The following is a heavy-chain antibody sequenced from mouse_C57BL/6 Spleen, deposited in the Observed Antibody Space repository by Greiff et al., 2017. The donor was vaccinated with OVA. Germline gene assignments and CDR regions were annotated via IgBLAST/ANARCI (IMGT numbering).Heavy chain of an antibody. J-gene: IGHJ2*01. CDR1: GYSITSGYY. CDR2: ISYDGSN. V-gene: IGHV3-6*01. D-gene: IGHD4-1*01. CDR3: ARDRLGLDY. Sequence: EVKLVESGPGLVKPSQSLSLTCSVTGYSITSGYYWNWIRQFPGNKLEWMGYISYDGSNNYNPSLKNRISITRDTSKNQFFLKLNSVTTEDTATYYCARDRLGLDYWGQGTTLTVSS.